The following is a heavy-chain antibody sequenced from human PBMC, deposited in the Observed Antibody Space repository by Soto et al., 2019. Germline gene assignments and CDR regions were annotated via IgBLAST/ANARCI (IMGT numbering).Heavy chain of an antibody. D-gene: IGHD6-19*01. CDR2: TYYRSNWRH. Sequence: SRTLSLTCAISGDSVSSNTAAWNWIRSSPSRGLEWLGRTYYRSNWRHDYAVSVRSRITVNPDTSKNHYSLQLNSVNPDVKAVYYCARGVAGSGFDLWGQGTLVTVSS. CDR1: GDSVSSNTAA. CDR3: ARGVAGSGFDL. J-gene: IGHJ4*02. V-gene: IGHV6-1*01.